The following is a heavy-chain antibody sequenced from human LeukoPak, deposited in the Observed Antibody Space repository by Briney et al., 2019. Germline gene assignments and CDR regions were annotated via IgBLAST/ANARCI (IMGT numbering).Heavy chain of an antibody. CDR3: VAWEVAARRGGVY. V-gene: IGHV1-46*01. CDR2: INPSGGST. Sequence: ASVKVPCKASGYTFTSYYMHWVRQAPGQGLEWMGIINPSGGSTSYAQKFQGRVTMTRDTSTSTVYMELSSLRSEDTAVYYCVAWEVAARRGGVYWGQGTLVTVSS. CDR1: GYTFTSYY. D-gene: IGHD6-6*01. J-gene: IGHJ4*02.